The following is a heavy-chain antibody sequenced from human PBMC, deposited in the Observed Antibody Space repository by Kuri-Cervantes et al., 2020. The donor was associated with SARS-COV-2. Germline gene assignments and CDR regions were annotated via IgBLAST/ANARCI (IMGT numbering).Heavy chain of an antibody. CDR3: AREEWLHIHDALDI. CDR1: GFTFDDYA. V-gene: IGHV3-9*01. CDR2: ISWNSGSI. D-gene: IGHD5-24*01. J-gene: IGHJ3*02. Sequence: SLKISYAASGFTFDDYAMHWVRQAPGKGLEWVSGISWNSGSIGYADSVKGRFTISRDNAKNSLYLQMNSLRAEDTAVYYCAREEWLHIHDALDIWGQGTMVTVSS.